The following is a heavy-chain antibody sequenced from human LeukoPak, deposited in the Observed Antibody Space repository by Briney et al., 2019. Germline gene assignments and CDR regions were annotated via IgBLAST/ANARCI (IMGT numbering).Heavy chain of an antibody. V-gene: IGHV1-18*01. Sequence: ASVKVSCKASGYTFTSYDINWVRQAPGQGLEWMGWIGTYNGHTNYAQRLQGRITLTTDTSTSTAYMELRSLRSDDTAVYYCARMSNWKYQGLESWGQGTLVTVFS. J-gene: IGHJ5*02. CDR1: GYTFTSYD. CDR2: IGTYNGHT. CDR3: ARMSNWKYQGLES. D-gene: IGHD1-7*01.